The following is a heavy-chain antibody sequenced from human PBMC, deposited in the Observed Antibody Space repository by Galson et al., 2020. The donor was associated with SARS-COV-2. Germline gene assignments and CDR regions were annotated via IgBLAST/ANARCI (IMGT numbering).Heavy chain of an antibody. CDR1: GFTFGTYS. Sequence: GESLKISCGASGFTFGTYSMNWVRQAPGKGLEWVSCISTTSKYIYYADSVKGRFTISRDNAENSLYLQMNSLRAEDTAVYYCARVHVGSRKSFYNGLGALDVWGQGTMVTVS. V-gene: IGHV3-21*01. CDR3: ARVHVGSRKSFYNGLGALDV. J-gene: IGHJ3*01. D-gene: IGHD3-10*01. CDR2: ISTTSKYI.